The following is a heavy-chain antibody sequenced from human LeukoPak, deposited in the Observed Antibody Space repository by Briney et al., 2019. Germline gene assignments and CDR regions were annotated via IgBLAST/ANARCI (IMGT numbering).Heavy chain of an antibody. J-gene: IGHJ4*02. CDR2: ISGSGGST. CDR3: AKPNYDFWSGYPDY. Sequence: GGSLRLSCAASGFTFSSYAMSWVRQAPGKGLEWVSAISGSGGSTYYADSVKGRFTISRGNSKNTLYLQMNSLRAEDTAVYYCAKPNYDFWSGYPDYWGQGTLVTVSS. V-gene: IGHV3-23*01. D-gene: IGHD3-3*01. CDR1: GFTFSSYA.